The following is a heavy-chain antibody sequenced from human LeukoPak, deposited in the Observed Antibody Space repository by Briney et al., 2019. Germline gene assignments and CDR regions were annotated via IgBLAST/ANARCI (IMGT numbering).Heavy chain of an antibody. CDR3: AKYGSGTGTFDY. Sequence: GGSLRLSCAASGFTFSSYGMHWVRQAPGKGLEWVAVISYDGSNKYYADSVKGRFTISRDNSKNTLYLQMNSLRAEDTAVYYCAKYGSGTGTFDYWGQGTLVTVSS. V-gene: IGHV3-30*18. CDR1: GFTFSSYG. J-gene: IGHJ4*02. D-gene: IGHD3-10*01. CDR2: ISYDGSNK.